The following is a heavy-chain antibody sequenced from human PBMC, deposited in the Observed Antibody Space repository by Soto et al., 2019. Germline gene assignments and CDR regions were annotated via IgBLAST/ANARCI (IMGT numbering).Heavy chain of an antibody. V-gene: IGHV1-69*06. J-gene: IGHJ6*02. CDR1: GGTFSSYA. CDR3: ARDLPLNIVVVPAVKLPRKPKYGMDV. Sequence: QVQLVQSGAEVKKPGSSVKVSCKASGGTFSSYAISWVRQAPGQGLEWMGGIIPIFGTANYAQKFQGRVTITADKSTSTAYMELSSLRSEDTAVYYCARDLPLNIVVVPAVKLPRKPKYGMDVWGQGTTVTVSS. D-gene: IGHD2-2*01. CDR2: IIPIFGTA.